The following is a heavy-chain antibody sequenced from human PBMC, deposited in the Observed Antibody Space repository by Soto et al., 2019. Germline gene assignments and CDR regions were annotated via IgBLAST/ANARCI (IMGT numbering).Heavy chain of an antibody. CDR1: GFTFSSYG. Sequence: QVQLVESGGGVVQPGRSLRLSCAASGFTFSSYGMHWVRQAPGKGLEWVAVIWYAGSNKYYADSVKGRFTISRDNSKNTLYLQMNSMRAEDTAVYYCARDNGGVLRWFGGRGFDYWGQGTLVTVSS. V-gene: IGHV3-33*01. D-gene: IGHD3-10*01. CDR3: ARDNGGVLRWFGGRGFDY. CDR2: IWYAGSNK. J-gene: IGHJ4*02.